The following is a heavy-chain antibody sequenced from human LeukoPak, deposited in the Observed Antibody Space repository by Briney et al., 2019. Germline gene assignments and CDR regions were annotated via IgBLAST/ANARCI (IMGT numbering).Heavy chain of an antibody. CDR2: IYYSGST. Sequence: SETLSLTCTVSGGSISSSSYYWGWIRQPPGKGLEWIGYIYYSGSTNYNPSLKSRVTISVDTSKNQFSLKLSSVTAADTAVYYCARRITMVRGAYAFDIWGQGTMVTVSS. CDR3: ARRITMVRGAYAFDI. J-gene: IGHJ3*02. D-gene: IGHD3-10*01. CDR1: GGSISSSSYY. V-gene: IGHV4-61*05.